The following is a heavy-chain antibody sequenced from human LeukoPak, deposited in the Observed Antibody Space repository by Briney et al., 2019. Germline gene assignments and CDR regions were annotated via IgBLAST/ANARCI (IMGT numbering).Heavy chain of an antibody. CDR2: IYYSGSI. V-gene: IGHV4-39*07. D-gene: IGHD3-9*01. CDR1: GFTFSSYA. CDR3: ARAQLRYFDWFPDFDY. Sequence: GSLRLSCAASGFTFSSYAMSWIRQPPGKGLEWIGSIYYSGSIYYNPSLKSRVTISVDTSKNQFSLKLSSVTAADTAVYYCARAQLRYFDWFPDFDYWGQGTLVTVSS. J-gene: IGHJ4*02.